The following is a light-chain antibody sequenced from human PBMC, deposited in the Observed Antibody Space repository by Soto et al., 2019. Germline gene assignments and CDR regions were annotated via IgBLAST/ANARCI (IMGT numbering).Light chain of an antibody. V-gene: IGKV3-15*01. CDR1: QTVRDN. J-gene: IGKJ2*01. CDR3: QQSNNWPYT. Sequence: EIVMTHSPATLSASPGERATLSYRASQTVRDNLAWYQQKPGQAPRLLIYGASTRATGIPARFSGSGSGTEFTLTIDSLQSEDFALYFCQQSNNWPYTFGQGTKLEIK. CDR2: GAS.